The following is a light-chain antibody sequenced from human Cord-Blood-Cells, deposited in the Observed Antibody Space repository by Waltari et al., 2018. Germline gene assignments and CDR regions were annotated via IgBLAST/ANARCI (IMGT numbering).Light chain of an antibody. CDR3: CSYAGSSTWV. CDR2: EGS. CDR1: SSDVGSFNL. J-gene: IGLJ3*02. Sequence: QSALTQPASVSGSPGQSFTISCTGTSSDVGSFNLVSWYQQHPGKAPNLMIYEGSKRPSGVSKRFAGSKSGNTASLTISGLQAEDEADYYCCSYAGSSTWVFGGGTKLTVL. V-gene: IGLV2-23*01.